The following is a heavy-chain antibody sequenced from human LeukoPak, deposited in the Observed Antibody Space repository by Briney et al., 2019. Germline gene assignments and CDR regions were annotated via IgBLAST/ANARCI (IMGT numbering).Heavy chain of an antibody. V-gene: IGHV4-59*01. CDR3: ARDSRRELLHAFDI. CDR1: GGSISSYY. D-gene: IGHD1-26*01. Sequence: SETLSLTCTVSGGSISSYYWSWIRQPPGKGLEWIAYIDYTASTNYNPSLKSRVTISVDTSKNQFSLKLSSVTAADTAVYYCARDSRRELLHAFDIWGQGTMVTVSS. J-gene: IGHJ3*02. CDR2: IDYTAST.